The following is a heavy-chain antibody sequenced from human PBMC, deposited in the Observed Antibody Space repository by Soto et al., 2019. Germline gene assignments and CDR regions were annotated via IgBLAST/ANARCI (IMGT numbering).Heavy chain of an antibody. CDR3: ARGDSTDCSNGVCSFFYNHDMDV. CDR2: INPKSGGT. D-gene: IGHD2-8*01. J-gene: IGHJ6*02. CDR1: GHTFTGYH. Sequence: GASVKVSCKASGHTFTGYHIHWVRQAPGQGLEWLGRINPKSGGTSTAQKFQGWVTMTTDTSISTASMELTRLTSDDTAIYYCARGDSTDCSNGVCSFFYNHDMDVWGQGTTVTVSS. V-gene: IGHV1-2*04.